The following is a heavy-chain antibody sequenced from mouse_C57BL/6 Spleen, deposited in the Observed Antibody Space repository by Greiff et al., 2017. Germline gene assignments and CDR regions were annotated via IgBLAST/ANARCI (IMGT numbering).Heavy chain of an antibody. CDR3: ARAGATVVAEGFDY. J-gene: IGHJ2*01. CDR1: GYTFTSYW. Sequence: QVQLQQPGAELVMPGASVKLSCKASGYTFTSYWMHWVKQRPGQDLEWIGEIDPSDSYTNYNQKFKGKSTLTVDKSSSTAYMQLSSLTSEDSAVYYCARAGATVVAEGFDYWGQGTTLTVSS. CDR2: IDPSDSYT. D-gene: IGHD1-1*01. V-gene: IGHV1-69*01.